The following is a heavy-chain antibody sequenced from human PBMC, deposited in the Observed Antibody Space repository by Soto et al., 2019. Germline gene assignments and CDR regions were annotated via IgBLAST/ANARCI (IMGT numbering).Heavy chain of an antibody. V-gene: IGHV3-33*01. Sequence: QVQLVESGGGVVQPERSLRLSCAASGFTFSRQAMHWVRQAPGRGLEWVAVIWYHGIDKYYADSVKGRFTICRDNSKNTVYLQMNSLRGEDTAVYYCATGFLGLCTGGNCPLDYWGQGTLVTVSS. CDR3: ATGFLGLCTGGNCPLDY. CDR2: IWYHGIDK. D-gene: IGHD2-15*01. J-gene: IGHJ4*02. CDR1: GFTFSRQA.